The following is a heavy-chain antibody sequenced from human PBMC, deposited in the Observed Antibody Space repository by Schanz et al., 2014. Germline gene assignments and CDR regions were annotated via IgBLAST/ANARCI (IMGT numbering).Heavy chain of an antibody. CDR3: ARGEANWGQY. Sequence: QVQLVQSGSELKKPGASVKVSCKASGYTFAMYDMNWVRQAPGQGLEWMGWINTNTGNPTYAQGFTGRFVFSLDTSVSTAYLQISFLKADDPAVFFCARGEANWGQYWGQGTLVTVSS. CDR1: GYTFAMYD. J-gene: IGHJ4*02. CDR2: INTNTGNP. V-gene: IGHV7-4-1*02. D-gene: IGHD7-27*01.